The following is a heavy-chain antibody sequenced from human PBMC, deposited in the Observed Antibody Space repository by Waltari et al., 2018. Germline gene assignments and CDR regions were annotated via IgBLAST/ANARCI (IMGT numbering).Heavy chain of an antibody. CDR2: IRDEGSNK. V-gene: IGHV3-30*02. Sequence: QVQLVESGGGVVQPGGSLRLSCAASGFTFSSYGMHWVRQAPGKGREWVAVIRDEGSNKYYADSVKGRFTISRDNSKNTLYLQMNSLRAEDTAVYYCAKETGYGSNWFDPWGQGTLVTVSS. D-gene: IGHD3-9*01. CDR1: GFTFSSYG. CDR3: AKETGYGSNWFDP. J-gene: IGHJ5*02.